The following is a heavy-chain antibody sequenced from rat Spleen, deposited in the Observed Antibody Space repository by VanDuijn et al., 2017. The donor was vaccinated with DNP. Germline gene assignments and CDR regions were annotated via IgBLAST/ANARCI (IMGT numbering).Heavy chain of an antibody. CDR3: ARPDFPDITPGWFAY. D-gene: IGHD1-4*01. CDR2: INYDGGTA. J-gene: IGHJ3*01. Sequence: EVQLVESGGGLVQPGRSLKLSCAASGFTFSDYYMAWVRQAPTKGLDWVAYINYDGGTAYNGDSVKGRFTISRDNTRSTLYLQMDSLRSEETATYYCARPDFPDITPGWFAYWGQGTLVAVSS. V-gene: IGHV5S11*01. CDR1: GFTFSDYY.